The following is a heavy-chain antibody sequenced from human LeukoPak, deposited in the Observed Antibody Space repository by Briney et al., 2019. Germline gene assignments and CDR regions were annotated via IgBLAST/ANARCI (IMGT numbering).Heavy chain of an antibody. CDR1: GGSISSGGYS. CDR2: IYHSGST. V-gene: IGHV4-30-2*01. J-gene: IGHJ3*02. Sequence: SQTLSLTCAVSGGSISSGGYSWSWIRQPPGKGLEWIGYIYHSGSTYYNPSLKSRVTISVDRSKNQFSLKLSSVTAADTAVYYCARAPLMDCSGGSCYRNDAFDIWGQGTMVTVSS. D-gene: IGHD2-15*01. CDR3: ARAPLMDCSGGSCYRNDAFDI.